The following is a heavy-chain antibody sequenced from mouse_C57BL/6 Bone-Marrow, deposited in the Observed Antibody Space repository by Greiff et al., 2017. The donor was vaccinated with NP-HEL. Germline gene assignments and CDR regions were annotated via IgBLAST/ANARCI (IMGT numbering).Heavy chain of an antibody. V-gene: IGHV3-6*01. Sequence: VQLKESGPGLVKPSQSLSLTCSVTGYSITSGYYWNWIRQFPGIKLEWMGYISYDGSNNYNPSLKNRISITRDTSKNQFFLKLNSVTTEDTATYYCAREARLLQGDDWGQGTSVTVSS. J-gene: IGHJ4*01. CDR3: AREARLLQGDD. CDR2: ISYDGSN. CDR1: GYSITSGYY. D-gene: IGHD2-1*01.